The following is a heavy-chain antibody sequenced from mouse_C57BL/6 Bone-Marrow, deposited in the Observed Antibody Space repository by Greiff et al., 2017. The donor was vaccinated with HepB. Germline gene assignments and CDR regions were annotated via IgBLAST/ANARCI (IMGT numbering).Heavy chain of an antibody. CDR2: IYIGNGYT. D-gene: IGHD1-1*01. CDR1: GYTFTSYG. CDR3: ARSYYGSSYTSYWYFDV. V-gene: IGHV1-58*01. Sequence: EVQLQQSGAELVRPGSSVKMSCKTSGYTFTSYGINWVKQRPGQGLEWIGYIYIGNGYTEYNEKFKGKATLTSDTSSSTAYMQLSSLTSEDSAIYFCARSYYGSSYTSYWYFDVWGTGTTVTVSS. J-gene: IGHJ1*03.